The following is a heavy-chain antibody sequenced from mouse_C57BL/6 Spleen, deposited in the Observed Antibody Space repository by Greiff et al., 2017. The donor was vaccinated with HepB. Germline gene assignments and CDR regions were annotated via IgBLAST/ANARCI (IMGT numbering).Heavy chain of an antibody. J-gene: IGHJ2*01. Sequence: VQLQQPGTELVKPGASVKLSCKASGYTFTSYWMHWVKQRPGQGLEWIGNINPSNGGTNYNEKFKSKATLTVDKSSSTAYMQLSSLTSEDSAVYYCARSRGWDLPNFDYWGQGTTLTVSS. V-gene: IGHV1-53*01. CDR3: ARSRGWDLPNFDY. CDR2: INPSNGGT. CDR1: GYTFTSYW. D-gene: IGHD4-1*01.